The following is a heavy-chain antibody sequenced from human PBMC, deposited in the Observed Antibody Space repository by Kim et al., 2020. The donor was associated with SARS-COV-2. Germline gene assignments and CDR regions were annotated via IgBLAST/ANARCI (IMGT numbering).Heavy chain of an antibody. V-gene: IGHV5-51*01. CDR1: GYSFSNYW. Sequence: GESLKISCKGSGYSFSNYWIGWVRQMPGKGLEWMGIINPDDSDTRNNPAFQGQVTISADKSISTAYLQWSSLKASDTAMYYCARQVDGGRFDLWGQGTLVTVSS. J-gene: IGHJ5*02. CDR2: INPDDSDT. CDR3: ARQVDGGRFDL.